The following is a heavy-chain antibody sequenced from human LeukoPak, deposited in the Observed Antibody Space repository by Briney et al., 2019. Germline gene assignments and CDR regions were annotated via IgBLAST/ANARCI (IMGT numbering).Heavy chain of an antibody. CDR1: GEFFKDYY. Sequence: SETLSLTCAVYGEFFKDYYWNWIRQPPGKGLEWIGEINHSGSSNYNPSLKSRVTISVDTSKNQFSLKLSSVTAADTAVYYCARSGTYQHSSSYDYWGQGTLVTVSS. D-gene: IGHD6-13*01. V-gene: IGHV4-34*01. J-gene: IGHJ4*02. CDR3: ARSGTYQHSSSYDY. CDR2: INHSGSS.